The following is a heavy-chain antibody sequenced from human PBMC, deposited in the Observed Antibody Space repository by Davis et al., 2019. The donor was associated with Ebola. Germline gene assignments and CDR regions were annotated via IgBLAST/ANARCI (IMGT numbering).Heavy chain of an antibody. CDR3: ARSPKGKQLAYYFDY. J-gene: IGHJ4*02. D-gene: IGHD6-13*01. V-gene: IGHV5-51*01. Sequence: GESLKISCKGSGYSFTSYWIGWVRQMPGKGLEWMGIIYPGDSDTRYSPSFQGQVTISADKSISTAYLQWSSLKASDTAIYYCARSPKGKQLAYYFDYWGQGILVTVSS. CDR2: IYPGDSDT. CDR1: GYSFTSYW.